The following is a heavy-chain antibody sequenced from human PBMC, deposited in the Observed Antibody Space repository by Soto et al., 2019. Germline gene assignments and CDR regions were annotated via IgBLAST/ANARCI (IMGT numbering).Heavy chain of an antibody. Sequence: HPGGSLRLSCAASGFTFTTSGMHWVRQAPGKGLEWVALIWYDGSNKYYTDSVKGRFTISRDNPKNTLYLQMNSLRTDDTAMYYCARERISSGYHGNFDFWGQGTLVTVSS. CDR2: IWYDGSNK. CDR3: ARERISSGYHGNFDF. V-gene: IGHV3-33*01. J-gene: IGHJ4*01. D-gene: IGHD3-22*01. CDR1: GFTFTTSG.